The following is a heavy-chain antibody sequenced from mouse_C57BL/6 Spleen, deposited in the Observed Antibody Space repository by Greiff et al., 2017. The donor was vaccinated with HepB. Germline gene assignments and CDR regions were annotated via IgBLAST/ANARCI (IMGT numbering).Heavy chain of an antibody. CDR3: TRRGYYYAMDY. CDR1: GYTFTDYE. CDR2: IDPETGGT. J-gene: IGHJ4*01. V-gene: IGHV1-15*01. Sequence: VQGVESGAELVRPGASVTLSCKASGYTFTDYEMHWVKQTPVHGLEWIGAIDPETGGTAYNQKFKGKAILTADKSSSTAYMELRSLASEDSAVYCCTRRGYYYAMDYWGQGTSVTVSS.